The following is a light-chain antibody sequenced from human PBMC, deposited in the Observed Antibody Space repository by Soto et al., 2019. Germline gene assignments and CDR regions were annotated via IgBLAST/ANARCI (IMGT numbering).Light chain of an antibody. J-gene: IGLJ1*01. CDR1: SSDVGAYNF. Sequence: SALTQPVSVSGTPGQSINIYCTGTSSDVGAYNFVSWYQQYPGKAPKVIIFEVRRRPSGVSNRFSGSKSGDTASLTISGLQAEDEADYYCSSYGISTTFVFGTGSKVTVL. CDR2: EVR. CDR3: SSYGISTTFV. V-gene: IGLV2-14*01.